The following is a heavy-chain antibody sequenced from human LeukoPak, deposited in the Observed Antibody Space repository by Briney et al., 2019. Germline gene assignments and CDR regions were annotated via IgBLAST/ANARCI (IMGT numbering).Heavy chain of an antibody. V-gene: IGHV3-30*19. CDR3: ARVNQQYYYGSGIYRFYYYGMDV. D-gene: IGHD3-10*01. CDR1: GFTFSTYG. J-gene: IGHJ6*02. Sequence: PGRSLRLSCAASGFTFSTYGMHWVRQAPGKGLEWVSVISYDGSNKYYADSVKGRFTISRDNSENTLYLQMNSLRAEDTALYYCARVNQQYYYGSGIYRFYYYGMDVWGQGTTVTVSS. CDR2: ISYDGSNK.